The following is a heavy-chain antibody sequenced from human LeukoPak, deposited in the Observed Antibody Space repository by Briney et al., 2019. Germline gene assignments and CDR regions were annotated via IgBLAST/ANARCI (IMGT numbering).Heavy chain of an antibody. CDR3: ARLRGSGWYIDY. CDR1: GLTFSTYG. J-gene: IGHJ4*02. V-gene: IGHV3-30*03. D-gene: IGHD6-19*01. Sequence: PGRCLRLSCAASGLTFSTYGTHCVRQEPGNWLEWVAVISYDGSNKYYADSVKGRFTISRDNSKNTLYLQMNSLRAEDTAVYYCARLRGSGWYIDYWGQGTLVTVAS. CDR2: ISYDGSNK.